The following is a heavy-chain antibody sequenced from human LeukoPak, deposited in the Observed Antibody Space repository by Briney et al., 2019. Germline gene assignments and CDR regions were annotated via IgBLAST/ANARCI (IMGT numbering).Heavy chain of an antibody. D-gene: IGHD1-1*01. CDR3: ARDQVETYYYYGMDV. CDR2: ISYDGSNK. V-gene: IGHV3-30*04. J-gene: IGHJ6*02. Sequence: GRSLRLSCAASGFTFSSYAMHWVRQAPGKGPEWVAVISYDGSNKYYADSVKGRFTISRDNSKNTLYLQMNSLRAEDTAVYYCARDQVETYYYYGMDVWGQGTTVTVSS. CDR1: GFTFSSYA.